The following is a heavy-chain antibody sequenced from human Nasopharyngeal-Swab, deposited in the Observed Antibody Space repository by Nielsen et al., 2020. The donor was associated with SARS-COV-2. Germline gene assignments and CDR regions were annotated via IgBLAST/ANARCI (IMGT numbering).Heavy chain of an antibody. Sequence: GESLKISCTASGFTFSDSWMHWVRQTPGKGLVWPSSLNTDGTFATYADSVKGRFTISRDNAKNSLYLQMNSLRAEDTAVYYCARDGLDYDFWSAYFMDVWGQGTTVTVSS. J-gene: IGHJ6*02. CDR2: LNTDGTFA. CDR3: ARDGLDYDFWSAYFMDV. V-gene: IGHV3-74*01. CDR1: GFTFSDSW. D-gene: IGHD3-3*01.